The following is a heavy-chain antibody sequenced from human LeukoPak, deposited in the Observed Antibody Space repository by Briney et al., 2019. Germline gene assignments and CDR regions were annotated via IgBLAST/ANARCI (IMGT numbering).Heavy chain of an antibody. Sequence: ASVKASCKASGYTFTRYGINWVRQAPGQGLEWVGWISVYNDATNYAQKLQGRLSLTTDPSTNTAYMELRSLGSDDTAIYYCARRTLDSGGYVFGHPTEPFYFDFWGQGTLVTVSS. J-gene: IGHJ4*02. CDR3: ARRTLDSGGYVFGHPTEPFYFDF. V-gene: IGHV1-18*01. D-gene: IGHD3-22*01. CDR1: GYTFTRYG. CDR2: ISVYNDAT.